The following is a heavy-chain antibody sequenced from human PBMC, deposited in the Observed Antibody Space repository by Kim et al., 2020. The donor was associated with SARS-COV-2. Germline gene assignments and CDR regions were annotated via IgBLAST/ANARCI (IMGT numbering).Heavy chain of an antibody. CDR1: GCTFSSYA. J-gene: IGHJ3*02. V-gene: IGHV1-69*13. Sequence: SVKVSCKASGCTFSSYAISWVRQAPGQGLEWMGGIIPIFGTANYAQKFQGRVTITADESTSTAYMELSSLRSEDTAVYYCARRIGSHSAFDIWGQGTMVTVSS. CDR3: ARRIGSHSAFDI. D-gene: IGHD1-26*01. CDR2: IIPIFGTA.